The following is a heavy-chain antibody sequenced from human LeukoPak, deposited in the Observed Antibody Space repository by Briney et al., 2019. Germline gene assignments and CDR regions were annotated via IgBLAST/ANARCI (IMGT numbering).Heavy chain of an antibody. J-gene: IGHJ4*02. V-gene: IGHV1-2*02. Sequence: SVKVSCKASGYTFTGYYMHWVRQAPGQGLGWMGWINPNSGGTNYAQKFQGRVTMTRDTSISTAYMELSRLRSDDTAVYYCARVMAVRSGPSVDYWGQGTLVTVSS. CDR1: GYTFTGYY. CDR3: ARVMAVRSGPSVDY. D-gene: IGHD2-8*01. CDR2: INPNSGGT.